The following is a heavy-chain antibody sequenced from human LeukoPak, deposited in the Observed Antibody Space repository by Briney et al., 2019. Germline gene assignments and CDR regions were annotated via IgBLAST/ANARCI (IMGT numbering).Heavy chain of an antibody. Sequence: ASVKVSCKASGYTFTDHYIHWIRQAPGQGLEWMGWINCNTGGTNYAKEFQGRVTMTRDTSISTVHLELSRLKSDDTAVYYCATYCSSISCYPYYSMEVWGQGTTVTVSS. D-gene: IGHD2-2*01. CDR1: GYTFTDHY. CDR3: ATYCSSISCYPYYSMEV. V-gene: IGHV1-2*02. J-gene: IGHJ6*02. CDR2: INCNTGGT.